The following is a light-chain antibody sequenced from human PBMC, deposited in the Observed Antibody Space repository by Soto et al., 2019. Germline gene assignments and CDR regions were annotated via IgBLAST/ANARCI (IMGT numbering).Light chain of an antibody. CDR2: EVF. CDR1: NSDVGAYNY. V-gene: IGLV2-14*01. CDR3: SSYTTTNTLYV. J-gene: IGLJ1*01. Sequence: QSALTQPASVSGSPGQSITIPCTGTNSDVGAYNYVSWYQHHPGKAPKLMIYEVFIRPSGVSSRFSGSKSGSTASLTISGLRAEDEADYYCSSYTTTNTLYVFGTGTKLTVL.